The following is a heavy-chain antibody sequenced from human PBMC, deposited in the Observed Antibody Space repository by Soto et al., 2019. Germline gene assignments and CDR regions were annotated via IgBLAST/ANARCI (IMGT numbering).Heavy chain of an antibody. D-gene: IGHD2-2*01. CDR3: AKDGCSSTSCYEFDY. CDR1: GFTFSSYG. CDR2: ISYDGSNK. V-gene: IGHV3-30*18. Sequence: GGSLRLSCAASGFTFSSYGMHWVRQAPGKGLEWVAVISYDGSNKYYADSVKGRFTISRDNSKNTLYLQMNSLRAEDTAVYYCAKDGCSSTSCYEFDYWGQGTLVTVSS. J-gene: IGHJ4*02.